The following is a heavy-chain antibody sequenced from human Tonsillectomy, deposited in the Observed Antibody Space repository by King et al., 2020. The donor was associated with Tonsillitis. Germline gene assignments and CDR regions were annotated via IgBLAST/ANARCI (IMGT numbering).Heavy chain of an antibody. Sequence: EVQLVESGGGLVQPGGSLRLSCAASGFTFSTYWMSWVRQAPGKGLEWVANIKQDGSEKYYVDSVKGRFTISRDNAKNSLYLQMIRLRAEDTAVYYCSIYDFWSGYHAYWGQGTLVTVSS. CDR2: IKQDGSEK. CDR3: SIYDFWSGYHAY. V-gene: IGHV3-7*01. D-gene: IGHD3-3*01. CDR1: GFTFSTYW. J-gene: IGHJ4*02.